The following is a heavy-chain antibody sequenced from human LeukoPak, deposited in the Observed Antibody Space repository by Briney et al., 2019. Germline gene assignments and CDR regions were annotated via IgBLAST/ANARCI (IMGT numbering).Heavy chain of an antibody. V-gene: IGHV4-59*12. D-gene: IGHD3-10*01. Sequence: PSETLSLTCTVSGGSTSSYYWSWIRQPPGKGLEWIGYIYYSGSTNYNPSLKSRVTISVDTSKNRFSLKLTSVTAADTAVYYCASLYGSGSYYPSDYWGQGTLVTVSS. CDR3: ASLYGSGSYYPSDY. J-gene: IGHJ4*02. CDR1: GGSTSSYY. CDR2: IYYSGST.